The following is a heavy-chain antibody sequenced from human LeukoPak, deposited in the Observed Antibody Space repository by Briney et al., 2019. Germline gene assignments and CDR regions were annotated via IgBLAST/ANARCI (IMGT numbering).Heavy chain of an antibody. D-gene: IGHD4-17*01. V-gene: IGHV1-2*02. Sequence: ASVKVSCKASGYTFTGYYMHWVRQAPRQGLEWMGWINPNSGGTNYAQKFQGRVTMTRDTSISTAYMELSRLRSDDTAVYYCARSSSGLRGDYAGNWGQGTLVTVSS. CDR2: INPNSGGT. J-gene: IGHJ4*02. CDR3: ARSSSGLRGDYAGN. CDR1: GYTFTGYY.